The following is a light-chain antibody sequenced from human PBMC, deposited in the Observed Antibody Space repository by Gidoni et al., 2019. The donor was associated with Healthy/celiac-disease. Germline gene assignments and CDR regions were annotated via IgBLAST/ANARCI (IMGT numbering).Light chain of an antibody. CDR3: QQSYSTPWT. CDR2: AAS. CDR1: QRISSY. V-gene: IGKV1-39*01. J-gene: IGKJ1*01. Sequence: DIQMTQSPSSLSASVGDRVTITCRASQRISSYLNWYQQKPGKAPKLLIYAASSLPSGVPSRFSGSGSGTDFPLTISSLQPEAFATYYCQQSYSTPWTFGQGTKVEIK.